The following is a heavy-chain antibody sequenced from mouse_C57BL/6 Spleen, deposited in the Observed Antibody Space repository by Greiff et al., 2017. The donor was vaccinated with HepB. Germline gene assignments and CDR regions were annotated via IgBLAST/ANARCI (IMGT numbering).Heavy chain of an antibody. J-gene: IGHJ1*03. CDR3: ARPGTTVVATHWYFDV. Sequence: EVQLVESGGGLVKPGGSLKLSCAASGFTFSDYGMHWVRQAPEKGLEWVAYISSGSSTIYYADTVKGRFTISRDNAKNTLFLQMTSLRSEDTAMYYCARPGTTVVATHWYFDVWGTGTTVTVSS. V-gene: IGHV5-17*01. CDR1: GFTFSDYG. D-gene: IGHD1-1*01. CDR2: ISSGSSTI.